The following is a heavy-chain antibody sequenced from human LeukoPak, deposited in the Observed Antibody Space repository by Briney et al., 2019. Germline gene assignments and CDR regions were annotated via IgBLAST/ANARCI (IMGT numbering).Heavy chain of an antibody. CDR2: TYYRSKWFH. CDR3: ARVTWNYYYNSYDIDV. Sequence: SQTLSLTCAISGDSVSSNSAAWTWIRQSPSRGLEWLGRTYYRSKWFHDYALSVKSRVTINPDTSKNQFSLRLTSVTPEDTAVYYCARVTWNYYYNSYDIDVWGQGTTVTVSS. D-gene: IGHD1-7*01. CDR1: GDSVSSNSAA. V-gene: IGHV6-1*01. J-gene: IGHJ6*02.